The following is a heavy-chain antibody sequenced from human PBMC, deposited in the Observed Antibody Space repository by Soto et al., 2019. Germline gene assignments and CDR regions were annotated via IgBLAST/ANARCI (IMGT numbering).Heavy chain of an antibody. Sequence: GGSLRLSCAASGFTFSSYVMSWVRQAPGKGLEWVANINQDGSEKYYVDSVKGRFTISRDNAKNSVYLQMNSLRAEDTAVYYCARHSGAPTGWGQGTMLTVSS. D-gene: IGHD2-21*01. CDR3: ARHSGAPTG. CDR2: INQDGSEK. V-gene: IGHV3-7*03. CDR1: GFTFSSYV. J-gene: IGHJ3*01.